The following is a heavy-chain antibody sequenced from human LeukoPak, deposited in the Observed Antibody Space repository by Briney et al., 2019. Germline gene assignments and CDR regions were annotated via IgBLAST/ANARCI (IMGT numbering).Heavy chain of an antibody. J-gene: IGHJ5*02. Sequence: GASVKVSCKASGYTFSTYGITWVREAPGQGPEWLGWISGSTGSTHYAQAVQGRVTMTTDTSTATAYMELRSLRSDDTAVYYCARVGRDCSDINCYWADWFDPWGQGTLVTVSS. V-gene: IGHV1-18*01. D-gene: IGHD2-2*01. CDR1: GYTFSTYG. CDR2: ISGSTGST. CDR3: ARVGRDCSDINCYWADWFDP.